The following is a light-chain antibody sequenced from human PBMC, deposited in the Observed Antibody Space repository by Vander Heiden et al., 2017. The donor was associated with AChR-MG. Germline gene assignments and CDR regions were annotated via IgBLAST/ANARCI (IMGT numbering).Light chain of an antibody. Sequence: QSALTQPASVSGSPGPSIIISCTGTSSDIGSYNLVSWYQQDPGKAPKLIIYEGSKRPSGVSNRFSGSKSGNTASLTISGLQAEDEGDYYCCSYARSSSWVFGGGTKVTVL. J-gene: IGLJ3*02. CDR1: SSDIGSYNL. CDR2: EGS. V-gene: IGLV2-23*01. CDR3: CSYARSSSWV.